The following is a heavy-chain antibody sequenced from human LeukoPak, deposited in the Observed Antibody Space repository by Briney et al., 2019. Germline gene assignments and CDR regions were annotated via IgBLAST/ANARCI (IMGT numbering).Heavy chain of an antibody. CDR3: ARDPHQLPANDAFDI. J-gene: IGHJ3*02. CDR1: GFTFSSYA. D-gene: IGHD2-2*01. V-gene: IGHV3-30*04. CDR2: ISYDGSNK. Sequence: GRSLRLSCAASGFTFSSYAMHWVRQAPGKGLEWVAVISYDGSNKYYADSVKGRFTISRDNSKNTLYLQMNSLRAEDTAVYHCARDPHQLPANDAFDIWGQGTMVTVSS.